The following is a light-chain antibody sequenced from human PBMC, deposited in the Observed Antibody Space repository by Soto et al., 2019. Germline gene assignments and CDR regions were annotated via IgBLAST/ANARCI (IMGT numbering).Light chain of an antibody. CDR3: MQALQTPRT. CDR2: LGS. Sequence: DIVMTQSPLSLPVTPGEPASISCRSSQSLLHRNGYHYLDWYLQKPGQSPQLLIYLGSNRASGVPDRFSGSGSGTDFTLNISRVEAEDVGVYYCMQALQTPRTFGHGTKVDIK. V-gene: IGKV2-28*01. J-gene: IGKJ1*01. CDR1: QSLLHRNGYHY.